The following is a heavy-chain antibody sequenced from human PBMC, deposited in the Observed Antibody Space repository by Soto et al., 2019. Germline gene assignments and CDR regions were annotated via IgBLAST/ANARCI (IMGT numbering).Heavy chain of an antibody. Sequence: LSLTCIVSGVSISRGGFAWSWIRQPPGEGLEWIGYIYHGGSTYYNPSLKNRVTKSVDLSKNQFSLKLGSVTAADTAVYYCARTGDWDAFDIWGQGTLVTVSS. CDR1: GVSISRGGFA. D-gene: IGHD3-9*01. J-gene: IGHJ3*02. V-gene: IGHV4-30-2*01. CDR3: ARTGDWDAFDI. CDR2: IYHGGST.